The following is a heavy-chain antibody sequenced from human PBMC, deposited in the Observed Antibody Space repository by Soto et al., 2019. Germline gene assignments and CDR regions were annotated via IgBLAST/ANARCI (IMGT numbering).Heavy chain of an antibody. CDR3: ARVGGRGSLYYDFWSGYPIRPNWFDP. CDR2: IYYSGST. CDR1: GGSISSYY. J-gene: IGHJ5*02. D-gene: IGHD3-3*01. V-gene: IGHV4-59*01. Sequence: KSSETLSLTCTVSGGSISSYYWSWIRQPPGKGLEWIGYIYYSGSTNYNPSLKSRVTISVDTSKNQFSLKLSSVTAADTAVYYCARVGGRGSLYYDFWSGYPIRPNWFDPWGQGTLVTVSS.